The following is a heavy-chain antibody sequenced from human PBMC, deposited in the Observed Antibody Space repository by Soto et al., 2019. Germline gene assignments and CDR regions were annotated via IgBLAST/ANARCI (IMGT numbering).Heavy chain of an antibody. V-gene: IGHV4-39*01. CDR3: ARRVYGDSYYYHGMDV. CDR2: IYYSGST. D-gene: IGHD4-17*01. Sequence: SETLSLTCTVSGGSISSSSYYWGWIRQPPGKGLEWIGSIYYSGSTYYNPSLKSRVTISVDTSKNQFSLKLSSVTAADTAVYYCARRVYGDSYYYHGMDVWGQGTTVTVSS. CDR1: GGSISSSSYY. J-gene: IGHJ6*02.